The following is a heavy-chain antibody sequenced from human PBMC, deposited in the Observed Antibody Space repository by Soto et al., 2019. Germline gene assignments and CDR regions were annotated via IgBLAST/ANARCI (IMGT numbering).Heavy chain of an antibody. J-gene: IGHJ4*02. Sequence: GSGPTLVNPTQTLTLTCTFSGFSLNTYGVGVGWIRQPPGKALEWLALIYWDDDKRYSPSLKSRLTITKDTSKNQVVLTMTNMDPVDTVTYYCARALGSWGAYYFDYWGQGNLVTVSS. V-gene: IGHV2-5*02. CDR1: GFSLNTYGVG. CDR2: IYWDDDK. CDR3: ARALGSWGAYYFDY. D-gene: IGHD3-16*01.